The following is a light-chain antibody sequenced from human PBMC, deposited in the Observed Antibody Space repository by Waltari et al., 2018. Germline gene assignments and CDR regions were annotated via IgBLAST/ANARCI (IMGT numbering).Light chain of an antibody. J-gene: IGKJ5*01. CDR2: AAS. V-gene: IGKV1-39*01. CDR1: QSVSSY. CDR3: QQSYSTLRIT. Sequence: DIQMTQSPSSLSASLGDRVTVTCRASQSVSSYLNWYQQKPGKAPKLLIYAASNLQSGVPSRSSGSGSGTDFTLTISSLQPEDFATYYCQQSYSTLRITFGQGTRLEIK.